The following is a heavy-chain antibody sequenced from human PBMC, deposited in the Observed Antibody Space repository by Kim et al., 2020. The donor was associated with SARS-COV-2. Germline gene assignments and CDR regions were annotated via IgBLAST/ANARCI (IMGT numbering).Heavy chain of an antibody. D-gene: IGHD3-9*01. J-gene: IGHJ6*02. CDR3: ARDSVGDFDWLELGGMDV. Sequence: GGSLRLSCAASGFTFSSYWMHWVRQAPGKGLVWVSRINSDGSSASYADSVKGRFTISRDNAKNTLYLQMNSLRAEDTAVYYCARDSVGDFDWLELGGMDVWGQGTTVTVSS. CDR1: GFTFSSYW. CDR2: INSDGSSA. V-gene: IGHV3-74*01.